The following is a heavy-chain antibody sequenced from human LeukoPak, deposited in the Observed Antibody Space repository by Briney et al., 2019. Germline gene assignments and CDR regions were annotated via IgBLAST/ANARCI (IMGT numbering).Heavy chain of an antibody. V-gene: IGHV3-48*01. J-gene: IGHJ4*02. CDR1: GFTFSSYS. CDR3: AKDQGPVLFDY. CDR2: ISSSSSTI. Sequence: GGSLRLSCAASGFTFSSYSMNWVRQAPGKGLEWVSYISSSSSTIYYADSVKGRFTISRDNAKNSLHLQMNSLRAEDTAVYYCAKDQGPVLFDYWGQGTLVTVSS.